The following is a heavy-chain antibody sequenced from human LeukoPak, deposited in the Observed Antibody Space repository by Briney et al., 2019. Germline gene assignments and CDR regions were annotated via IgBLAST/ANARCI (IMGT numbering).Heavy chain of an antibody. D-gene: IGHD6-13*01. Sequence: GGSLRLSCAASGFTFSSYSMNWVRQAPGKGLEWVSSISSSSYIYYADSVKGRFTISRDNAKNSLYLQMNSLRAEDTAVYYCARVMIQYSSSWYLFDYWGQGTLVTVSS. CDR1: GFTFSSYS. CDR3: ARVMIQYSSSWYLFDY. V-gene: IGHV3-21*01. J-gene: IGHJ4*02. CDR2: ISSSSYI.